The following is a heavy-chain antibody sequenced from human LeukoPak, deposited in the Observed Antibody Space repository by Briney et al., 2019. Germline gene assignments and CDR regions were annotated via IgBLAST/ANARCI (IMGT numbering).Heavy chain of an antibody. J-gene: IGHJ4*02. V-gene: IGHV4-59*08. CDR1: GGSISGYF. D-gene: IGHD3-10*01. CDR2: IHYSGST. Sequence: SETLSLTCTVSGGSISGYFWSWIRQPPGKGLEWIGYIHYSGSTNYNPSLNSRVTISVDASKNQFSLRLSSVTAADTAAYYCARYGITIVRGGKYYFDSWGQGTLVTVSS. CDR3: ARYGITIVRGGKYYFDS.